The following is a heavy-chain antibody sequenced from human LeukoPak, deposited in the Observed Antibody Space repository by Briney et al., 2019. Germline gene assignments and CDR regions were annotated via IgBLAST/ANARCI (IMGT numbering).Heavy chain of an antibody. J-gene: IGHJ6*04. CDR2: INSSSITI. D-gene: IGHD3-10*01. V-gene: IGHV3-48*04. CDR3: ARSYASGPDRYLDV. CDR1: GFTFSDYS. Sequence: GASLTLSCAAPGFTFSDYSMNWVRQAPGKGLEWIAYINSSSITIYHADSVKGRFSISRDNAKNSVYLQMNSLRGEDTALYYCARSYASGPDRYLDVWGKGTTVTVSS.